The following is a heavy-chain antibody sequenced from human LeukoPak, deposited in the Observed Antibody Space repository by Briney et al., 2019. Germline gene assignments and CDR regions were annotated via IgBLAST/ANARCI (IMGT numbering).Heavy chain of an antibody. CDR1: GFIFSNAW. CDR3: TTLILLRGVGGGF. CDR2: VKSSDDGGTI. V-gene: IGHV3-15*01. Sequence: GGSLRLSCAASGFIFSNAWMIWVRQAPGKGLEWVGRVKSSDDGGTIDYGAPVKGRFAISRDDSKDMLFLQMNSLKAEDTAVYYCTTLILLRGVGGGFWGQGSLVTVSS. J-gene: IGHJ4*02. D-gene: IGHD3-10*01.